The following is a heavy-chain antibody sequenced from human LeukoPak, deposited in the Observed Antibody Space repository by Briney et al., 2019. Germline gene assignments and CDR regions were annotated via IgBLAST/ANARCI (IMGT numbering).Heavy chain of an antibody. D-gene: IGHD3-22*01. Sequence: GGSLRLSCAPSGFTFSSYEMNWGRQAPGKGLEWVLDISSSGSTIYYADSVKGRFTISRANAKNSLYLQMNSRRAEVPAVYYRSRVAEEAGLDYMDVWGKGTTVTISS. CDR2: ISSSGSTI. CDR3: SRVAEEAGLDYMDV. CDR1: GFTFSSYE. V-gene: IGHV3-48*03. J-gene: IGHJ6*03.